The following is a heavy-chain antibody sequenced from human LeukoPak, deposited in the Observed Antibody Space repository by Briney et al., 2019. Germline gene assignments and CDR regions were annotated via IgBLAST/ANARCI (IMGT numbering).Heavy chain of an antibody. V-gene: IGHV4-59*08. CDR3: TKLPDCGADCYARPHWFDP. CDR2: VHSTGGT. D-gene: IGHD2-21*02. CDR1: GGSMTGYY. Sequence: SETLSLTCTVSGGSMTGYYWAWIRQPPGKRLEWIGYVHSTGGTKYSPSFESRVTVSIDMSKNQFSLSLRSVTAADSATYYCTKLPDCGADCYARPHWFDPWGQGSLVTVSS. J-gene: IGHJ5*02.